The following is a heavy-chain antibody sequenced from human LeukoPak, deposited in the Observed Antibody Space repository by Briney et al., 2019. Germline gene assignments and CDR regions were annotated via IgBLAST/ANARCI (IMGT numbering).Heavy chain of an antibody. Sequence: GGSLRLSCAASGFTFDDYAMHWVRQAPGKGPAWVSGISENSGSIGYADSVKGRFTISRDNAKNSLYLQMNSLRAEDTAYYYCGSSPASAGPMYYFDYWGQGTLVTVSS. CDR2: ISENSGSI. CDR3: GSSPASAGPMYYFDY. CDR1: GFTFDDYA. J-gene: IGHJ4*02. V-gene: IGHV3-9*01. D-gene: IGHD6-13*01.